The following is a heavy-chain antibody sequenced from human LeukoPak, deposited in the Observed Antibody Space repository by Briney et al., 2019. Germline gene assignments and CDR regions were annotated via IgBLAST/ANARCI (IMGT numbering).Heavy chain of an antibody. CDR3: ASCGYDSSGYYYGV. J-gene: IGHJ6*04. CDR1: GFTFSDHY. CDR2: TRNKANSYTT. D-gene: IGHD3-22*01. V-gene: IGHV3-72*01. Sequence: GGSLRLSCAASGFTFSDHYMDWVRQAPGKGLEWVGRTRNKANSYTTEYAASVKGRFTISRDDSKNSLYLQMNSLKTEDTAVYYCASCGYDSSGYYYGVWGKGTTVTISS.